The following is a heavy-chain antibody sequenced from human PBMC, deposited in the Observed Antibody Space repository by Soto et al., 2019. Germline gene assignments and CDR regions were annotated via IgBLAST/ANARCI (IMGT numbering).Heavy chain of an antibody. J-gene: IGHJ4*01. V-gene: IGHV3-15*01. CDR2: IKSKTDGGTI. CDR1: GFSFSNAW. CDR3: SFQESTTVTTFEY. Sequence: EVQLVESGGGLVKPGGSLRLSCEASGFSFSNAWMSWIRQAPGKGLEWVGRIKSKTDGGTIDYAAPVKGRFTISRDDSKNTLYLQMNSLKTEDTAVYYCSFQESTTVTTFEYWGHGTLVTVSS. D-gene: IGHD4-17*01.